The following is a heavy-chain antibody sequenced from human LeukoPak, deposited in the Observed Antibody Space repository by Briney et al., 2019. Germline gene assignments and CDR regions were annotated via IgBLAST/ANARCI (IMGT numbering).Heavy chain of an antibody. Sequence: SGTLSLTCAVSGGSISSSNWWSWVRQPPGKGLEWIGEIYHSGSTNYNPSLKSRVTISVDKSKNQFSLKLGSVTAADTAVYYCARKYYDILTGYYRFDYWGQGTLVTVSS. V-gene: IGHV4-4*02. D-gene: IGHD3-9*01. CDR3: ARKYYDILTGYYRFDY. J-gene: IGHJ4*02. CDR1: GGSISSSNW. CDR2: IYHSGST.